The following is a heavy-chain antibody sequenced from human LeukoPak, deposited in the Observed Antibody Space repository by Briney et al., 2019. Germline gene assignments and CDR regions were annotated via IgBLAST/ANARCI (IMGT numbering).Heavy chain of an antibody. D-gene: IGHD5-12*01. J-gene: IGHJ4*02. Sequence: RSGGSLRLSCAASGFSFSDFAMHWVRQAPGKSLEWVAVISYDGKTIYYADSMKGRFTISRDNSKNTLYLQLNSLRPEDTATFYCARDQHRSGYSFFDNWGQGTLVTVSS. CDR3: ARDQHRSGYSFFDN. CDR1: GFSFSDFA. V-gene: IGHV3-30*04. CDR2: ISYDGKTI.